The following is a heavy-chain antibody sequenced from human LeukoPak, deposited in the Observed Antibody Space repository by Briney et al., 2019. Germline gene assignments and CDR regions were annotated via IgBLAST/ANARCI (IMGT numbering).Heavy chain of an antibody. V-gene: IGHV1-69*05. CDR2: IIPIFGTA. CDR3: AKGDYSNSYNY. J-gene: IGHJ4*02. Sequence: TVKVSCKASGGTFSSYAISWVRQAPGQGLEWMGRIIPIFGTANYAQKFQGRVTITTDESTSTAYMELSSLRSEDTAVYYCAKGDYSNSYNYWGQGTLVTVSS. CDR1: GGTFSSYA. D-gene: IGHD4-17*01.